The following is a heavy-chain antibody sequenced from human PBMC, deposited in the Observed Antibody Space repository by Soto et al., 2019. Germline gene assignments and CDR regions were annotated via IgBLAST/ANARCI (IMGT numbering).Heavy chain of an antibody. CDR3: AKDENYDFWSGSFV. D-gene: IGHD3-3*01. V-gene: IGHV3-23*01. CDR2: ISGSGGST. J-gene: IGHJ6*02. Sequence: GGSLRLSCAASGFTFSSYAMSWVRQAPGKGLEWVSAISGSGGSTYYADSVKGRFTISRDNSKNTLYLQMNSLRAEDTAVYYCAKDENYDFWSGSFVWGQGXTVTVSS. CDR1: GFTFSSYA.